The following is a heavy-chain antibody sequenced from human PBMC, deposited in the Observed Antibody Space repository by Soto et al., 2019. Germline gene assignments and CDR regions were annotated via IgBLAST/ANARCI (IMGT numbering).Heavy chain of an antibody. J-gene: IGHJ4*02. CDR1: GFTFSDYY. CDR2: ISSSGSTI. V-gene: IGHV3-11*01. Sequence: GGSLRLSCEASGFTFSDYYMSWIRQAPGKGLEWVSHISSSGSTIYYADSVKGRFTISRDNAKKSLYLQMNSLRDEDTAVYYCAKDHISMVRGVIGYWGQGTLVTVSS. D-gene: IGHD3-10*01. CDR3: AKDHISMVRGVIGY.